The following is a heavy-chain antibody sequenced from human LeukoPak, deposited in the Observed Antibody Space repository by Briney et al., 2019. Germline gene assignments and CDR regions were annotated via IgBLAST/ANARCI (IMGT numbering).Heavy chain of an antibody. CDR1: GFTFSSYD. Sequence: GGSLRLSCAASGFTFSSYDMHWVRQAPGKGLEWVAFISYDGSDKYYADSVKGRFTISRDNSKNTLYLQMNSLRAEDTAVYYCAKVGFSEMEWLLYSDHWGQGTLVTVSS. CDR2: ISYDGSDK. J-gene: IGHJ4*02. D-gene: IGHD3-3*01. V-gene: IGHV3-30*18. CDR3: AKVGFSEMEWLLYSDH.